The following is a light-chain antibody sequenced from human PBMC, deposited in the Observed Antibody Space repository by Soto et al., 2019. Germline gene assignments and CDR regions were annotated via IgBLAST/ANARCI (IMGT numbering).Light chain of an antibody. J-gene: IGKJ1*01. V-gene: IGKV3-20*01. CDR3: QNFDSAPQT. CDR2: GAS. Sequence: EIVLTLSPGTLSLSPGERATLSCRASQSVSNNYLAWYQQKPGQAPRLLIYGASNRATGIPDRFSGSGSGTDFTLTISSLQPEDVATYYCQNFDSAPQTFGQGTKVDIK. CDR1: QSVSNNY.